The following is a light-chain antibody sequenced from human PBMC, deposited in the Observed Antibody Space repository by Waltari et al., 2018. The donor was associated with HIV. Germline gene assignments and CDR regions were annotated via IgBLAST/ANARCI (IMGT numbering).Light chain of an antibody. CDR1: SSDLGAYYY. J-gene: IGLJ3*02. Sequence: QSALTQPASVSGSPGQSITIPCTGTSSDLGAYYYVSWYQQHPDKAPKLMIYDVNKRPSGVSDRFSGSKSGNTASLTISGLQAEDEADYYCTSYTTSNTLVFGGGTKLTVL. CDR2: DVN. V-gene: IGLV2-14*01. CDR3: TSYTTSNTLV.